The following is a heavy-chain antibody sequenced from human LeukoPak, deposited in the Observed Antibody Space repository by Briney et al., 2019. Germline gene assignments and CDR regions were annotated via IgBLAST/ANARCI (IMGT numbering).Heavy chain of an antibody. V-gene: IGHV3-21*01. CDR3: ARVGVAAPFDY. CDR2: ISSSSSYI. J-gene: IGHJ4*02. Sequence: GGSLRLSCAASGFTFSSYSMNWVRQAPGKGLEWVSSISSSSSYIYYADSVKGRFTISRDNAKNSLYLQMNSLIAEDTAVYYCARVGVAAPFDYWGQGTLVTVSS. D-gene: IGHD2-15*01. CDR1: GFTFSSYS.